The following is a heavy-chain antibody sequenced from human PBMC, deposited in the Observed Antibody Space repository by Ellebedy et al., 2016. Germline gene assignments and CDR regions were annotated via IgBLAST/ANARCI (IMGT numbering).Heavy chain of an antibody. CDR3: ARMYGGIAAAARGWFDP. D-gene: IGHD6-13*01. Sequence: ASVKVSCKASGGTFSSYAISWVRQAPGQGLEWMGGIIPIFGTANYAQKFQGRVTITADESTSTAYMELSSLRSDDTAVYYCARMYGGIAAAARGWFDPWGQGTLVTVSS. CDR2: IIPIFGTA. J-gene: IGHJ5*02. CDR1: GGTFSSYA. V-gene: IGHV1-69*13.